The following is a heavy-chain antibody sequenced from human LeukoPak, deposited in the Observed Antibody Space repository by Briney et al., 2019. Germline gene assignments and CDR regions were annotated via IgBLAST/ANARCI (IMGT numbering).Heavy chain of an antibody. J-gene: IGHJ4*02. Sequence: SETLSLTCTVSGGSISTFYWSWIRQPPGKGLEWIGYIYYKGTANYNPSLKSRVTISVDTSKNQVSLKLTSVTAADTAVYYCARAGLYYASGNYLGYWGQGSLVTVSS. CDR1: GGSISTFY. V-gene: IGHV4-59*01. CDR3: ARAGLYYASGNYLGY. D-gene: IGHD3-10*01. CDR2: IYYKGTA.